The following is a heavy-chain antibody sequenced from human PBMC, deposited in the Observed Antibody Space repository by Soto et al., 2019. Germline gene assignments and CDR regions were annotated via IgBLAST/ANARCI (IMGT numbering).Heavy chain of an antibody. CDR1: AYSFTTYH. Sequence: QVQLVQSGAEVKKPGASVTVSCKASAYSFTTYHIHWVRQAPGQGLEWMGLINHDAGATNYAQRFQGRLIRTRDTSTSTVYMELRSLTFDDTAVYYCARGDIVLVPASEGNWFDPWGQGTLVTVSS. D-gene: IGHD2-2*01. CDR3: ARGDIVLVPASEGNWFDP. V-gene: IGHV1-46*01. CDR2: INHDAGAT. J-gene: IGHJ5*02.